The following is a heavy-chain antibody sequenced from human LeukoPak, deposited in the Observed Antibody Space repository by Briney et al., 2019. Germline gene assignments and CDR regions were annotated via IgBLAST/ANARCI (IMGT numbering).Heavy chain of an antibody. D-gene: IGHD3-3*01. Sequence: SETLSLTCAVYGGSFSGYYWNWIRQPPGKGLEWIWEINHSGSTNYNPSLKSRVTISVDTSKNQFSLKLSSVTAADTAVYYCARGPNYDFWSGYLHYFDYWGQGTLVTVSS. J-gene: IGHJ4*02. CDR2: INHSGST. V-gene: IGHV4-34*01. CDR1: GGSFSGYY. CDR3: ARGPNYDFWSGYLHYFDY.